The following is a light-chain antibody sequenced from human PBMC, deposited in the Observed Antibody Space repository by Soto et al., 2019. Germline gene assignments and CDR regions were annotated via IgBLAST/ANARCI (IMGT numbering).Light chain of an antibody. CDR3: QQYTKVSPWT. V-gene: IGKV3-15*01. Sequence: EILLTQSPDTLSVSPRDRAAISCMASQSVRSNLGLYQQKPGQTPTLLIYGASTRATGIPARFSGSGSGTEVTLTIISVQSEDYAVYYCQQYTKVSPWTVGQGSKVDI. CDR1: QSVRSN. J-gene: IGKJ1*01. CDR2: GAS.